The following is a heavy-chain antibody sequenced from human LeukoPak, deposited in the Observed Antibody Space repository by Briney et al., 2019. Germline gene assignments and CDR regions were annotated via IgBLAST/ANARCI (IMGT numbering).Heavy chain of an antibody. Sequence: SQTLSLTCAVSGDGVSSNSAAWNWIRQSPSRGLEWLGRTYYRSKWYNDYAVSVKSRITINPDTSKNQFSLQPNSVTPEDTAVYYCASGDYYDSSGYYRWGMDVWGQGTTVTVSS. CDR1: GDGVSSNSAA. CDR2: TYYRSKWYN. CDR3: ASGDYYDSSGYYRWGMDV. D-gene: IGHD3-22*01. V-gene: IGHV6-1*01. J-gene: IGHJ6*02.